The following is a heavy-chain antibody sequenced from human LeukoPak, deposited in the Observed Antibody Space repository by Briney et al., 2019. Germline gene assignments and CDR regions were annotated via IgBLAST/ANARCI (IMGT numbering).Heavy chain of an antibody. D-gene: IGHD3-16*02. CDR3: ARDALLRWGKLSFRYYYYMDV. J-gene: IGHJ6*03. CDR1: GGSISSYY. CDR2: IYTSGST. Sequence: SETLSLTCTVSGGSISSYYWSWIRQPAGKGLEWIGRIYTSGSTNYNTSLKSRVTISVDTPGNQFSLTLSSVTAADTAVYYCARDALLRWGKLSFRYYYYMDVWGKGTTVTISS. V-gene: IGHV4-4*07.